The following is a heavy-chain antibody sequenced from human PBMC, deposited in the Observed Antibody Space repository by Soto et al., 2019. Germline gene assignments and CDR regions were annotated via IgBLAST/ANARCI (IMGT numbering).Heavy chain of an antibody. CDR1: GGSISSSSYY. Sequence: QLRLQEAGPGLVKPSETLSLTCTVSGGSISSSSYYWGWIRQPPGKGPEWIGAIYYNGNTYYNPSLKSRVTMSADTSKNQFSLKRSSATAADTAMYYCARQTGVFGHYFDYWGQGTLVTVSS. V-gene: IGHV4-39*01. CDR3: ARQTGVFGHYFDY. CDR2: IYYNGNT. D-gene: IGHD3-16*01. J-gene: IGHJ4*02.